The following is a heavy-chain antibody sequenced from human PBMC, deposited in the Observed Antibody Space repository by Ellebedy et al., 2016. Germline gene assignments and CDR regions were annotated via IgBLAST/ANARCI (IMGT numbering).Heavy chain of an antibody. V-gene: IGHV3-7*03. CDR3: ASCHCANSVCYLFDY. J-gene: IGHJ4*02. Sequence: GESLKISCAVSGFTFNTFWMTWVRQAPGKGLEWVANINADGSLKNYADSVKGRFTISRDHAKNSFALQMNSLTAEDTAVYYCASCHCANSVCYLFDYWGQGTQVTVSS. D-gene: IGHD2-8*01. CDR2: INADGSLK. CDR1: GFTFNTFW.